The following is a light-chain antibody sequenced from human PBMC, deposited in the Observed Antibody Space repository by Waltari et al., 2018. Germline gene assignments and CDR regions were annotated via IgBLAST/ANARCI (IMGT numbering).Light chain of an antibody. CDR2: GAS. CDR3: QQYGSSPRT. V-gene: IGKV3-20*01. J-gene: IGKJ1*01. Sequence: EIVLTPSPGTRSLSPGERATLSCRASKSVSSSYLAWYQQKPGQSTRLLIYGASSRATGIPDRFSGSGSGTDFTLTISRLEPEDFAVYYCQQYGSSPRTFGQGTKVEIK. CDR1: KSVSSSY.